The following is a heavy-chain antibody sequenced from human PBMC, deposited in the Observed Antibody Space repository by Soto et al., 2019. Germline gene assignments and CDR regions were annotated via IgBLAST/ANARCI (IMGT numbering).Heavy chain of an antibody. V-gene: IGHV4-59*12. CDR1: GGSISSYY. CDR2: IYYSGST. J-gene: IGHJ4*02. CDR3: ASSHAGAHITAAVH. Sequence: SETLSLTCTVSGGSISSYYWSWIRQPPGKGLEWIGNIYYSGSTNYNPSLKSRVTIFADTSKNQFSLKLSSVTAADTAVYYCASSHAGAHITAAVHWGQGTLVTVSS. D-gene: IGHD6-13*01.